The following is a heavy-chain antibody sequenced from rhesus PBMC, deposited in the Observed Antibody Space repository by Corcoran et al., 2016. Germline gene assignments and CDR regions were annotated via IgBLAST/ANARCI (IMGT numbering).Heavy chain of an antibody. J-gene: IGHJ4*01. CDR1: GFTFSNYW. CDR2: IKNKSEGGTA. D-gene: IGHD4-29*01. V-gene: IGHV3S11*01. CDR3: TRDYGSSSFFDY. Sequence: EVQLVESGGGLVQPGGSLRLSCAASGFTFSNYWMSWVRQAPGKGLEWVGFIKNKSEGGTAAYAESVKGRFTISRDDSKNTLYLQMNSLKTEDTAVYYCTRDYGSSSFFDYWGQGVLVTVSS.